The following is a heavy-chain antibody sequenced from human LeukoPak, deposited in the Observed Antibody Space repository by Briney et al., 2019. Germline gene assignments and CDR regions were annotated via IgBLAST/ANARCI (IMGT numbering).Heavy chain of an antibody. D-gene: IGHD4-11*01. J-gene: IGHJ6*03. CDR3: ARDRKTVTTDHYYYMDV. Sequence: SETLSLTCTVSGGSISSGGYYWSWIRQPPGKGLEWIGYIYHSGSTYYNPSLKSRVTISVDTSKNQFSLKLSSVTAADTAVYYCARDRKTVTTDHYYYMDVWGKGTTVTVSS. V-gene: IGHV4-30-2*01. CDR2: IYHSGST. CDR1: GGSISSGGYY.